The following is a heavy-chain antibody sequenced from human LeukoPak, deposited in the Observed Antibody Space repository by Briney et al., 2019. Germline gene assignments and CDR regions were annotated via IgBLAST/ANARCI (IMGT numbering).Heavy chain of an antibody. V-gene: IGHV4-39*07. Sequence: SETLSLTCTVSGGSISSSSYSWSWIRQPPGKGLEWIGEINHSGSTNYNPSLKSRVTISVDTSKNQFSLKLSSVTAADTAVYYCARGRGSSWSTKTIHFDYWGQGTLVTVSS. D-gene: IGHD6-13*01. CDR3: ARGRGSSWSTKTIHFDY. J-gene: IGHJ4*02. CDR1: GGSISSSSYS. CDR2: INHSGST.